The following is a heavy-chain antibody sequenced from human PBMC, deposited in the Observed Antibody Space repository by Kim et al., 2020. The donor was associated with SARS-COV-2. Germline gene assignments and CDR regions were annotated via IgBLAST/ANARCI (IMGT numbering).Heavy chain of an antibody. J-gene: IGHJ5*02. CDR2: IYPGDSDT. V-gene: IGHV5-51*01. D-gene: IGHD6-13*01. Sequence: GESLKISCKGSGYSFTSYWIGWVCQMPGKGLEWMGIIYPGDSDTRYSPSFQGQVTISADKSISTAYLQWSSLKASDTATYYCARQAAAAEGYNWFDPWGQGTLLTVSS. CDR3: ARQAAAAEGYNWFDP. CDR1: GYSFTSYW.